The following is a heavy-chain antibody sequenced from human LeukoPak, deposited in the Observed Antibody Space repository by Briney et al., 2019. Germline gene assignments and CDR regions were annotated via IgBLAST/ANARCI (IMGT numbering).Heavy chain of an antibody. V-gene: IGHV1-69*01. Sequence: ASVKVSCKASGGTFSSYAISWVRQAPGQGLEWMGGIIPIFGTANYAQKFQGRVTITADESTSTAYMELSSLRSEDTAVYYCARPYYYDSSGYYSPYFDYWGQGTLVTVPS. CDR3: ARPYYYDSSGYYSPYFDY. CDR1: GGTFSSYA. CDR2: IIPIFGTA. D-gene: IGHD3-22*01. J-gene: IGHJ4*02.